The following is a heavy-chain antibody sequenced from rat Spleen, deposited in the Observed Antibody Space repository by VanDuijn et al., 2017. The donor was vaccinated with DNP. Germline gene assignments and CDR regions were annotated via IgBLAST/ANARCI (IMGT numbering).Heavy chain of an antibody. CDR1: GFTFSNYD. Sequence: EVQLVESDGGLVQPGRTMKLSCAASGFTFSNYDMAWVRQAPTKGLEWVATISYDGTSTYYRGSVKGRFTISRDNAKSTLYLQMDSLRSEDTATYYCASSYSSYIFDYWGQGTLVTVSS. CDR3: ASSYSSYIFDY. D-gene: IGHD1-2*01. J-gene: IGHJ3*01. CDR2: ISYDGTST. V-gene: IGHV5-29*01.